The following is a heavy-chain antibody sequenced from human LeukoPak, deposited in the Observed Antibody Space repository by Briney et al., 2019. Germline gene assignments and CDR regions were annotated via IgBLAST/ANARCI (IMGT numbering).Heavy chain of an antibody. CDR3: ARANHPVDSSSFFLRYYFDY. CDR1: GDSVSSNSAA. V-gene: IGHV6-1*01. J-gene: IGHJ4*02. CDR2: TYYRSKWYN. D-gene: IGHD6-13*01. Sequence: SQTLSLTCAISGDSVSSNSAAWNWIRQSPSRGLEWLGRTYYRSKWYNDYAVSAKSRITINPDTSKNQFSLQLNSVTPEDTAVYYCARANHPVDSSSFFLRYYFDYWGQGTLVTVSS.